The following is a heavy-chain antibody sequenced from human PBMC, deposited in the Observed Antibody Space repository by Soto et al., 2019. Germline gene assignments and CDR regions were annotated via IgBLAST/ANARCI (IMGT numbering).Heavy chain of an antibody. CDR1: GFTFTSYG. CDR2: ISYDGSNK. Sequence: QPGGSLRLSCAASGFTFTSYGMPWVRQAPGKGLEWVAVISYDGSNKYYADSVKRRFTISRDNSKNTLSLHMNSLRAEDTAVYYCAKDLSRSSSWYDCYGMDVWGQGTTVTVSS. CDR3: AKDLSRSSSWYDCYGMDV. D-gene: IGHD6-13*01. V-gene: IGHV3-30*18. J-gene: IGHJ6*02.